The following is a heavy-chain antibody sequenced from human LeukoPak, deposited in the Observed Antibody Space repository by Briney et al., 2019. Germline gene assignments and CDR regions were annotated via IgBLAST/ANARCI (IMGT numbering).Heavy chain of an antibody. D-gene: IGHD1-26*01. V-gene: IGHV4-59*01. CDR3: ARDFTVVGGSYYDY. CDR1: GGSISSYY. Sequence: SETLSLTCTVSGGSISSYYWSWIRQPPGKGLEWIGYIYYSGSTNYNPSLKSRVTISVDTSKNQFSLKLSSVTAADTAVYYCARDFTVVGGSYYDYWGQGTLVTVPS. J-gene: IGHJ4*02. CDR2: IYYSGST.